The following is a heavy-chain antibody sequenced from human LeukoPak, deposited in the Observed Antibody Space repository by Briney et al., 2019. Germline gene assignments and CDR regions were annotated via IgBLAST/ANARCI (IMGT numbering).Heavy chain of an antibody. J-gene: IGHJ6*03. CDR3: ATSAGDYRAGHYYYMGV. D-gene: IGHD4-11*01. V-gene: IGHV1-2*02. CDR2: INPNTAGT. Sequence: ASVKVSCKASGYTFTGYYFHWVRQAPGHGLEWMGWINPNTAGTNYAQKFLGGVTLTWDTSISTAYMELNRLTSDDTAVYYCATSAGDYRAGHYYYMGVWAKGPRSPSP. CDR1: GYTFTGYY.